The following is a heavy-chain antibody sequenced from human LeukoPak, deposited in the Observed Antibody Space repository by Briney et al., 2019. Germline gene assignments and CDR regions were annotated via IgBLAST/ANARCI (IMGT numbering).Heavy chain of an antibody. V-gene: IGHV3-11*04. J-gene: IGHJ4*02. Sequence: GGSLRLSCAASGFTFSDYYMSWIRQAPGKGLEWVSYISSSGSTIYYADSVKGRFTISRDNAKNSLYLQMNSLRAEDTAVYYCARPSRDYGSGSYYFDYWGQGTLVTVSS. CDR1: GFTFSDYY. CDR3: ARPSRDYGSGSYYFDY. CDR2: ISSSGSTI. D-gene: IGHD3-10*01.